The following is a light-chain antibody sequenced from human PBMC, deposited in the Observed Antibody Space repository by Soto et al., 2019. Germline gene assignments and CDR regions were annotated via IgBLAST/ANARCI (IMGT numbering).Light chain of an antibody. CDR1: QHVSSN. J-gene: IGKJ2*01. Sequence: EIVMTQSPATLSVSPGGSATLSCRASQHVSSNFAWYRQKPGQAPTLLIYRASTRATGIPARCSGSGSGTEFTLSISSLQSEDFAVYYCQQYNNWPYTFGQGTKLEIK. CDR2: RAS. V-gene: IGKV3-15*01. CDR3: QQYNNWPYT.